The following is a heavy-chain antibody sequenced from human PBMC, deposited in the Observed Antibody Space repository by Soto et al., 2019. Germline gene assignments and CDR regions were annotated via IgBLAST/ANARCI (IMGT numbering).Heavy chain of an antibody. CDR3: ARIKPGALEWLLSHHWYFDL. J-gene: IGHJ2*01. CDR1: GYTFTSYD. V-gene: IGHV1-8*01. CDR2: MNPNSGNT. D-gene: IGHD3-3*01. Sequence: QVQLVQSGAEVKKPGASVKVSCKASGYTFTSYDINWVRQATGQGLEWMAWMNPNSGNTGYAQKFQGRVTMTRNTSISTAYMELSSLRSEDTAVYYCARIKPGALEWLLSHHWYFDLWGRGTLVTVSS.